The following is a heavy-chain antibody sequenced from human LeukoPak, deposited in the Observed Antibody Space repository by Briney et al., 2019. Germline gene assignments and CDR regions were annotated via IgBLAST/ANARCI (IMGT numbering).Heavy chain of an antibody. J-gene: IGHJ5*02. Sequence: GGSLRLSCAASGFTFSSYWMSWVRQAPGKGLVWVSCINGDGSSTNYADSVKGRFTIFRDNAKNTLYLEMNSLRAEDTAVYYCTRDPRNKGFDPWGQGTLVTVSS. V-gene: IGHV3-74*01. CDR2: INGDGSST. D-gene: IGHD1/OR15-1a*01. CDR3: TRDPRNKGFDP. CDR1: GFTFSSYW.